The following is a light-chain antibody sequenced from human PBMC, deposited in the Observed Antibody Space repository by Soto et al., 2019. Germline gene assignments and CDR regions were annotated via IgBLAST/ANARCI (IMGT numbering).Light chain of an antibody. CDR2: GAS. CDR3: HQYGNVPWT. V-gene: IGKV3-20*01. CDR1: QSVIY. J-gene: IGKJ1*01. Sequence: EIVLTQSPGTLSLSPGERATLSCRASQSVIYLAWYQQKPGQAPRLLFYGASNRATGIPGRFSGSGSGTDFTLTISRMEPEDSAVYYCHQYGNVPWTFGQGTNVEVK.